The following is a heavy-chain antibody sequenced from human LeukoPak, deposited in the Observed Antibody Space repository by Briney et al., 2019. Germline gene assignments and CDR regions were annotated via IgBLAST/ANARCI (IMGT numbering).Heavy chain of an antibody. J-gene: IGHJ6*03. CDR2: INHSGST. V-gene: IGHV4-34*01. CDR1: GGSFSSYY. Sequence: SEILSLTCAVYGGSFSSYYWSWLRQPPGKGLEWIGEINHSGSTNYNPSLKSRVTISVDTSKNQFSLKLNSVTAADTAVYYCATVTSSWYGAYYYYMDVWGKGTTVTVSS. D-gene: IGHD6-13*01. CDR3: ATVTSSWYGAYYYYMDV.